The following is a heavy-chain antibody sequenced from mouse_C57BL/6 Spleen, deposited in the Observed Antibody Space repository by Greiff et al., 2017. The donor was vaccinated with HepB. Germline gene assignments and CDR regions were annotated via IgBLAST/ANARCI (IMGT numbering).Heavy chain of an antibody. CDR3: TTWGNPDYYAMDY. V-gene: IGHV14-1*01. J-gene: IGHJ4*01. CDR1: GFNIKDYY. D-gene: IGHD2-1*01. CDR2: IDPEDGDT. Sequence: EVKLMESGAELVRPGASVKLSCTASGFNIKDYYMHWVKQRPEQGLEWIGRIDPEDGDTEYAPKFQGKATMTADTSSNTAYLQLSSLTSEDTAVYYCTTWGNPDYYAMDYWGQGTSVTVSS.